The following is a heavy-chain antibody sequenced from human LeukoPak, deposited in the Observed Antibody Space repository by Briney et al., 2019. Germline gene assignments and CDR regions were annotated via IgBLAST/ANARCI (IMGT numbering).Heavy chain of an antibody. D-gene: IGHD3-9*01. CDR3: ARGKEYFDWLLRAYYFDY. Sequence: GGSLRLSCAASGFTFSSYWMSWVRQAPGKGLEWVANIKKDGSEKYYVDSVKGRFTISRGNAKNSLYLQMNSLRAEDTAVYYCARGKEYFDWLLRAYYFDYWGQGTLVTVSS. J-gene: IGHJ4*02. V-gene: IGHV3-7*01. CDR2: IKKDGSEK. CDR1: GFTFSSYW.